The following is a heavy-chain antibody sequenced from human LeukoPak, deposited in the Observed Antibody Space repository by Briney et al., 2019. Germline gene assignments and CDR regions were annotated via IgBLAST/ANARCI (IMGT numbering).Heavy chain of an antibody. Sequence: SVKVSCKASGGTFSSYAISWVRQAPGQGLEWMGGIIPIFGTANYAQKFQGRVTITADESTSTAYMELSSLRSEDTAVYYCASNHDRYGDYAFDYWGQGTLVTASS. CDR1: GGTFSSYA. CDR3: ASNHDRYGDYAFDY. V-gene: IGHV1-69*13. CDR2: IIPIFGTA. J-gene: IGHJ4*02. D-gene: IGHD4-17*01.